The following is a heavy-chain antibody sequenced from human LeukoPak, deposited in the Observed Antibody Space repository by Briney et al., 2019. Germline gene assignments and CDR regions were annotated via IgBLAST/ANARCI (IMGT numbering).Heavy chain of an antibody. J-gene: IGHJ6*03. CDR2: ISAYNGNT. CDR3: ARDISYYDFWSGGLGYYYMDV. V-gene: IGHV1-18*01. CDR1: GYTFTSYG. D-gene: IGHD3-3*01. Sequence: ASVKVSCKASGYTFTSYGISWVRQAPGQGLEWVGWISAYNGNTNYAQKLQGRVTMTTDTSTSTAYMELRSLRSDDTAVYYCARDISYYDFWSGGLGYYYMDVWGKGTTVTVSS.